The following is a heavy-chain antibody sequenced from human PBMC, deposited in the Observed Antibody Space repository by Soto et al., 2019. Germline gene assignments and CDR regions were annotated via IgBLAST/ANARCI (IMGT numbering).Heavy chain of an antibody. CDR2: IFYSGGT. V-gene: IGHV4-39*01. CDR3: ASQVDASRHFED. CDR1: GGSISRSTYY. J-gene: IGHJ4*02. D-gene: IGHD5-12*01. Sequence: SETLSLTCTVSGGSISRSTYYWGWIRQPPGRGLEWIGSIFYSGGTYHNPSLKSRVTMSKDTSENQFSLRLASVTAADTAIYYCASQVDASRHFEDWGPGTLVTVSP.